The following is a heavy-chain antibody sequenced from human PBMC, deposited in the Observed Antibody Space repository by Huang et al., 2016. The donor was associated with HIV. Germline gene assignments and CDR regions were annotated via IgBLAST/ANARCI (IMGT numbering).Heavy chain of an antibody. CDR1: GYNFDSYW. CDR2: IYPGDSDT. V-gene: IGHV5-51*01. D-gene: IGHD3-10*01. J-gene: IGHJ4*02. Sequence: EVHLVQSGAEVKEPGESLKISCQASGYNFDSYWIGWVRQMPGKGLEWMGCIYPGDSDTRYAPSFQGQVTISADQSINTAYLQWSSLKASDTAIYFCARQGLWLPPTDPFDYWGQGTPVTVSA. CDR3: ARQGLWLPPTDPFDY.